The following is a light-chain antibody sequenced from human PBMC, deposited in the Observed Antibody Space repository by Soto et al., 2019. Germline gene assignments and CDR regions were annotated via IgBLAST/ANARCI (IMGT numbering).Light chain of an antibody. CDR1: QSVLYSANNTND. J-gene: IGKJ5*01. V-gene: IGKV4-1*01. CDR3: HQYYSTSIT. CDR2: WAS. Sequence: DLVMTQSPDSLAWSRVERATINCKSSQSVLYSANNTNDLAWYQQKPGQPPKLLIYWASTQESGVPDRFSVSGSGTDFTLTISSLQAEDVAVYSCHQYYSTSITCGQGPRLE.